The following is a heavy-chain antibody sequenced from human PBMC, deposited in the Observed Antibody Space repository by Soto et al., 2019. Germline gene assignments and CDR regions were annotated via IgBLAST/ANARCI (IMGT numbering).Heavy chain of an antibody. CDR2: IYYSGST. V-gene: IGHV4-59*01. Sequence: SQTLSLTCTVSGGSISSYYWSWIRQPPGKGLEWIGYIYYSGSTNYNPSLKSRVTISVDTSKNQFSLKLSSVTAADTAVYYCARDFGIVGATNDYWGQGTLVTVSS. CDR1: GGSISSYY. J-gene: IGHJ4*02. D-gene: IGHD1-26*01. CDR3: ARDFGIVGATNDY.